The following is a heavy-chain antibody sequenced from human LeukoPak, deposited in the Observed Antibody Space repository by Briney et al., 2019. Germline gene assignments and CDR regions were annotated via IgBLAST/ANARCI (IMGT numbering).Heavy chain of an antibody. CDR1: GFTVSSNY. D-gene: IGHD6-13*01. CDR2: IYSGGST. J-gene: IGHJ4*02. Sequence: GGSLRLSCAASGFTVSSNYMSWVRQAPGKGLEWVSVIYSGGSTYYADSVKGRFTISRDNSKNTLYLQMNSLRAEDTAVYYCARAVGQQLVPYYFDYWGQGTLVTVSS. CDR3: ARAVGQQLVPYYFDY. V-gene: IGHV3-53*01.